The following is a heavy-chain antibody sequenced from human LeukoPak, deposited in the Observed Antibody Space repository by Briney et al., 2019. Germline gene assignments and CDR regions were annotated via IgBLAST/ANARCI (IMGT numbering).Heavy chain of an antibody. D-gene: IGHD6-19*01. CDR2: IKQDGSEK. CDR3: ARPKGAVAGTFPFDY. V-gene: IGHV3-7*03. CDR1: GFTFSSYW. J-gene: IGHJ4*02. Sequence: GGSLRLSCAASGFTFSSYWMSWVRQAPGKGLEWVANIKQDGSEKYYVDSVKGRFTISRDNAKNSLYLQMNSLRAEDTAVYCCARPKGAVAGTFPFDYWGQGTLVTVSS.